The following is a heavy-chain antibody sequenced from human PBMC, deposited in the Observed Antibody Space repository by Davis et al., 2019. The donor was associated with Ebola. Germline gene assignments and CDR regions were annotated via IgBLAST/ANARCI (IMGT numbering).Heavy chain of an antibody. CDR2: INPNSGGT. CDR1: GYTFTGYY. Sequence: ASVKVSCKASGYTFTGYYMHWVRQAPGQGLEWVGGINPNSGGTNYAQKFQGRVTMTRDTSIGTAYMELSRLRSDDTAVYYCAGTDCSGGRCYPYNWLDPWGQGTLVTVSS. CDR3: AGTDCSGGRCYPYNWLDP. V-gene: IGHV1-2*02. D-gene: IGHD2-15*01. J-gene: IGHJ5*02.